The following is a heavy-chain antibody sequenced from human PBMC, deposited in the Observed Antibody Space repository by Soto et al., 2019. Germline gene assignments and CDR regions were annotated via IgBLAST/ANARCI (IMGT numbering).Heavy chain of an antibody. D-gene: IGHD3-10*01. CDR2: IKNDGSEQ. CDR3: SRENWFQDY. J-gene: IGHJ4*02. V-gene: IGHV3-7*03. CDR1: GFTFSVYY. Sequence: PGGSLRLSCAASGFTFSVYYMTWVRQAPGKGLEWVASIKNDGSEQYYVDSVKGRFTISRDNAKNSVYLQMNSLRAGDTALYYCSRENWFQDYWGQGTLVNVSS.